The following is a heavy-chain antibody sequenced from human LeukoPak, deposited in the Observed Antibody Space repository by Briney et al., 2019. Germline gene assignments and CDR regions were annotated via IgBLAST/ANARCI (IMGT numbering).Heavy chain of an antibody. CDR2: INHSGST. CDR1: GGSFSGYY. V-gene: IGHV4-34*01. Sequence: SETLSFTCAVYGGSFSGYYWSWIRQPPGKGLEWIGEINHSGSTNYNPSLKSRVTISVDTSKNQFSLKLSSVTAADTAVYYCARGLRYYDILTGYYTYYFDYWGQGTLVTVSS. D-gene: IGHD3-9*01. CDR3: ARGLRYYDILTGYYTYYFDY. J-gene: IGHJ4*02.